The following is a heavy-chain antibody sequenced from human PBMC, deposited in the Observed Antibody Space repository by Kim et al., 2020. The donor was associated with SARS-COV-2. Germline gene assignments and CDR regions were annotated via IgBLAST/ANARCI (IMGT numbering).Heavy chain of an antibody. CDR1: GYTVTDYS. CDR2: INAGHDDT. CDR3: ARGGSVIFYFGSFVF. J-gene: IGHJ4*02. Sequence: ASVKVSCKASGYTVTDYSLHWVRQAPGQSLEWMGCINAGHDDTKFSQTFQGRISFTKDASANTVYMELTSLRFEDTAVYYCARGGSVIFYFGSFVFWGPG. V-gene: IGHV1-3*01. D-gene: IGHD3-3*01.